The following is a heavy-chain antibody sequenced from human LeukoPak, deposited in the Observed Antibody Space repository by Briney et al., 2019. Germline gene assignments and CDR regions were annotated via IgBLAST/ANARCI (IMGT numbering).Heavy chain of an antibody. CDR1: GFTFSSYG. V-gene: IGHV3-30*02. CDR3: AKNGDCSGGSCYHSINRFDP. J-gene: IGHJ5*02. Sequence: GGSLRLSRAASGFTFSSYGMHWVRQTPGKGLEWVAFIPYDGSNKYYADSVKGRFTISRDNSKNTLYLQMNSLRVEDTAVYYCAKNGDCSGGSCYHSINRFDPWGPGTLVTVSS. CDR2: IPYDGSNK. D-gene: IGHD2-15*01.